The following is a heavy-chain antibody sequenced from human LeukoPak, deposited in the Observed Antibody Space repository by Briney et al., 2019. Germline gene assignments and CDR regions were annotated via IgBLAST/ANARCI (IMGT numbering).Heavy chain of an antibody. CDR1: GYTFTGYY. J-gene: IGHJ4*02. CDR2: INPNSGGT. CDR3: ARDSDTIFGVVIIDY. Sequence: ASVKVSCKASGYTFTGYYMHWVRQAPGQGLEWMGRINPNSGGTNYAQKFQGRVTMTTDTSTSTAYMELRSLRSDDTAVYYCARDSDTIFGVVIIDYWGQGTLVTVTS. D-gene: IGHD3-3*01. V-gene: IGHV1-2*06.